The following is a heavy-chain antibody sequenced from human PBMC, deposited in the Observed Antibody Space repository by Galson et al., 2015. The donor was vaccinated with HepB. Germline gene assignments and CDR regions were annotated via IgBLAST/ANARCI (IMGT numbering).Heavy chain of an antibody. J-gene: IGHJ4*02. V-gene: IGHV1-3*01. CDR3: ARGGYGSGSYILWY. CDR1: GYTFSSYY. D-gene: IGHD3-10*01. Sequence: SVKVSCKASGYTFSSYYMHWVRQAPGQSLEWMGWINAVNGNTKYPQKLLGRVTITRDTFATTAYMELSSLRSEVTAVYYCARGGYGSGSYILWYWGQGTLVTVSS. CDR2: INAVNGNT.